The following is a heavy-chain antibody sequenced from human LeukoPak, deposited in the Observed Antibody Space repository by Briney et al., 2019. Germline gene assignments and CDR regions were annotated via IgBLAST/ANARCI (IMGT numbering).Heavy chain of an antibody. J-gene: IGHJ4*02. Sequence: SETLSLTCTVSGGSISSGGYYWSWIRQHPGKGLEWIGYIYYSGSTYYNPSLKSRVTISVDTSKNQFSLKLSSVTAADTAVYYCARVLDYYDSSGYLDYWGQGTLVTVSS. CDR2: IYYSGST. CDR1: GGSISSGGYY. CDR3: ARVLDYYDSSGYLDY. D-gene: IGHD3-22*01. V-gene: IGHV4-31*03.